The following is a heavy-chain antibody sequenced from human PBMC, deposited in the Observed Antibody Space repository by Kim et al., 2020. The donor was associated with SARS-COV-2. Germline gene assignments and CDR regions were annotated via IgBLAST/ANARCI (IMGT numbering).Heavy chain of an antibody. Sequence: NYHPPLKRRITISVATSKNQFSLKLGSVTAADTAVYYCARVSRSSSGFDYWGQGTLVTVSS. J-gene: IGHJ4*02. V-gene: IGHV4-59*01. CDR3: ARVSRSSSGFDY. D-gene: IGHD6-6*01.